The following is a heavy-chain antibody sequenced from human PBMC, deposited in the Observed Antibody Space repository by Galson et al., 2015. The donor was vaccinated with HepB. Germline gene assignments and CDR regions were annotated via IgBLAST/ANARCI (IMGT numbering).Heavy chain of an antibody. CDR3: ARYWGDWHFGL. D-gene: IGHD7-27*01. J-gene: IGHJ2*01. Sequence: SLRLSCAASGFTFSSYAMSWVRQAPGKGLGWVSAISGSGTSIYYPDSVKGRFTISRDNSKNTLYLQMNSLRAEDTAVYYCARYWGDWHFGLWGPGTLVTVSS. V-gene: IGHV3-23*01. CDR2: ISGSGTSI. CDR1: GFTFSSYA.